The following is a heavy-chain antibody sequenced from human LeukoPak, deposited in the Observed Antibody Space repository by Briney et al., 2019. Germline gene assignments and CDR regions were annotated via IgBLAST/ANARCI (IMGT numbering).Heavy chain of an antibody. CDR1: GFSNAW. V-gene: IGHV3-7*01. Sequence: GGSLRLSCTMSGFSNAWMAWVRQAPEKGLEWVATINQDGSQIYYVDSMKGRFTISRDNAKKSLYLQLTSLRADDTAVYYCAREIREAPVSNWGQGSLVTVSS. D-gene: IGHD5/OR15-5a*01. CDR2: INQDGSQI. J-gene: IGHJ4*02. CDR3: AREIREAPVSN.